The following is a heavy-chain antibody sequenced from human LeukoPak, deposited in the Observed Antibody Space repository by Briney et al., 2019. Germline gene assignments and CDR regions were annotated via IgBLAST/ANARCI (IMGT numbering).Heavy chain of an antibody. CDR3: ARDRIAVGEVYFDY. Sequence: SETLSLTCTVSGGSISSYYWTWIRQPPGKGLEWIGYIYYSGTTYYNPSLKSRVTISLDTSKNKFSLNLTSVNVADTAVYYCARDRIAVGEVYFDYWGQGTLVTVSS. J-gene: IGHJ4*02. D-gene: IGHD6-19*01. CDR1: GGSISSYY. V-gene: IGHV4-59*01. CDR2: IYYSGTT.